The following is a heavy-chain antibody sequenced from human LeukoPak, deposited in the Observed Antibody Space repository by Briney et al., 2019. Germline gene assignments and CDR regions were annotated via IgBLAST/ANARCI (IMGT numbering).Heavy chain of an antibody. CDR3: ARGPVELLWFGDTTGP. V-gene: IGHV1-8*02. CDR1: GYTFTSYG. CDR2: MNPNSGNT. D-gene: IGHD3-10*01. Sequence: GASVKVSCKASGYTFTSYGINWVRQSTGQGLEWMGWMNPNSGNTGYAQKFQGRVTMTRNTSISTAYMELSSLRSEDTAVYYCARGPVELLWFGDTTGPWGQGTLVTVSS. J-gene: IGHJ5*02.